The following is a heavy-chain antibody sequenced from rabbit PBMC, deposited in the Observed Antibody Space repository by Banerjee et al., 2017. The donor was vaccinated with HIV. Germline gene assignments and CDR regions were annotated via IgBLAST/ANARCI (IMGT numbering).Heavy chain of an antibody. CDR2: IDAGDGST. V-gene: IGHV1S40*01. D-gene: IGHD1-1*01. Sequence: QSLEESGGGLVKPGASLTLTCKASGFSFSSGYHMCWVRQAPGKGLEWIACIDAGDGSTYYANWAKGRFTISKTSSTTVTLQMTSLTVADTATYFCARDWTDSRYYYFDLWGQGTLVTVS. CDR1: GFSFSSGYH. CDR3: ARDWTDSRYYYFDL. J-gene: IGHJ4*01.